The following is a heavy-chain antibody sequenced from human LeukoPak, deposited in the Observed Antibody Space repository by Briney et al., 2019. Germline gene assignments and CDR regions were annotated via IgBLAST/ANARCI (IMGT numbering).Heavy chain of an antibody. Sequence: SETLSLTCAVSGYSISSGYYWGWIRQPPGKGLEWIGSLYHSGSTFYNPSLKSRVTMSVGTSKNQFSLKLSSVTAADTAVYYCTRVYCSGDSCYHFDYWGQGTLVTVSS. V-gene: IGHV4-38-2*01. CDR3: TRVYCSGDSCYHFDY. CDR1: GYSISSGYY. D-gene: IGHD2-15*01. CDR2: LYHSGST. J-gene: IGHJ4*02.